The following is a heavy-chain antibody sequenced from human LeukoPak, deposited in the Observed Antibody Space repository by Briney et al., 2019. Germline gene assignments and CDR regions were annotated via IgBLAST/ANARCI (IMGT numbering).Heavy chain of an antibody. CDR1: GFTFSSYW. V-gene: IGHV3-7*01. D-gene: IGHD2-21*01. CDR3: ARVGSRAYCGGDCYSHWFDP. Sequence: TGGSLRLSCAASGFTFSSYWMSWVRQAPGKGLEWVANIKQDGSEKYYVDSVKGRFTISRDNAKNSLYLQMNSLRAEDTAVYYCARVGSRAYCGGDCYSHWFDPWGQGTLVTVSS. CDR2: IKQDGSEK. J-gene: IGHJ5*02.